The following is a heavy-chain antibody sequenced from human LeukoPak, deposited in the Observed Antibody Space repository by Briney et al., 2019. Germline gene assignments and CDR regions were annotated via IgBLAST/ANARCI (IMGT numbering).Heavy chain of an antibody. J-gene: IGHJ6*03. V-gene: IGHV2-70*11. CDR1: RFSLSTSGMC. D-gene: IGHD3-16*01. CDR3: ARTTATMITHYYYYYMDV. Sequence: SGPALVRPTQTLTLTCTFSRFSLSTSGMCVSWIRQPPGKALEWLARIDWDDDKYYSTSLKTRPTISKDTSKNQVVLTMTNMDPVDTATYYCARTTATMITHYYYYYMDVWGKGTTVTVSS. CDR2: IDWDDDK.